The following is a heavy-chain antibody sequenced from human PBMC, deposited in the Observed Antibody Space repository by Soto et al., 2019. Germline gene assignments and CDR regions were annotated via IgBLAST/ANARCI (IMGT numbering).Heavy chain of an antibody. CDR2: IYYSGGT. D-gene: IGHD3-10*01. V-gene: IGHV4-30-4*01. CDR3: ASRKSSPYFDD. Sequence: TLSLTCTVSGGSISSGDYYWSWIRQPPGKGLEWIGYIYYSGGTYYNPSLKSRVTISVDTSKNQFSLKLSSVTAADTAVYYCASRKSSPYFDDSGQGTLVTVSS. CDR1: GGSISSGDYY. J-gene: IGHJ4*02.